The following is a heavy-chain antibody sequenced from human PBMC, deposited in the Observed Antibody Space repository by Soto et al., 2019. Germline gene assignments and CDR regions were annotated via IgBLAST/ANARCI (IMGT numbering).Heavy chain of an antibody. Sequence: EVQLVESGGGLVQPGGSLRLSCAASGFTFSSYWMSWVRQAPGKGLEWVANIKQDGSEKYYVDSVKGRFTISRDNAKNSLYLQMNSLSAEDTTVHSCARVSRMGSYYHMDVWGKGTTVTVSS. CDR1: GFTFSSYW. J-gene: IGHJ6*03. CDR3: ARVSRMGSYYHMDV. V-gene: IGHV3-7*01. CDR2: IKQDGSEK.